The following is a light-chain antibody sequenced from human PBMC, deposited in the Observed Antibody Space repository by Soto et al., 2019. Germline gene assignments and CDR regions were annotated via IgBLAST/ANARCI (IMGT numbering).Light chain of an antibody. CDR1: QSVSKY. Sequence: DIQMTQSPSSLSASVGDRITINCRASQSVSKYLNWYQHKLGKAPELLIYAASSLYSGVPSRFSGSGSGTYFTLTISNLQTEDSASYYCQQTYTSPGTFGQGTKVEIK. CDR3: QQTYTSPGT. V-gene: IGKV1-39*01. CDR2: AAS. J-gene: IGKJ1*01.